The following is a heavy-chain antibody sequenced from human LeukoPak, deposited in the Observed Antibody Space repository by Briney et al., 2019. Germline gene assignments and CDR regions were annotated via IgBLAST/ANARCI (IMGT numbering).Heavy chain of an antibody. Sequence: ASVKVSCKTSGYRFATYAITWVRQAPGQGLEWMGWINTNTGQPAYAQGFTGRFVFSLDTPVTTAYLQITSLKTEDTAVYYCARWVAAADPWGQGTLVTVSS. J-gene: IGHJ5*02. V-gene: IGHV7-4-1*02. CDR2: INTNTGQP. D-gene: IGHD6-13*01. CDR3: ARWVAAADP. CDR1: GYRFATYA.